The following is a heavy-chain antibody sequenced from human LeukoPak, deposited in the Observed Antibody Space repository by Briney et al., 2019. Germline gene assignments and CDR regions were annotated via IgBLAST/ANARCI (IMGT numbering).Heavy chain of an antibody. D-gene: IGHD2-2*02. CDR3: ARDLGYCSSTSCYIERINWFDP. J-gene: IGHJ5*02. CDR2: IYSGGST. V-gene: IGHV3-53*04. Sequence: GGSLRLSCAASGFTVSSNYMSWVRQAPGKGLEWVSVIYSGGSTYYADSVKGRFTISRHNSKNTLYLQMNSLRAEDTAVYYCARDLGYCSSTSCYIERINWFDPWGQGTLVTVSS. CDR1: GFTVSSNY.